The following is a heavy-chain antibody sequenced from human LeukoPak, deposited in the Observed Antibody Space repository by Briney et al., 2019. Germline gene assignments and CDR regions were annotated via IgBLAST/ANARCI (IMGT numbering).Heavy chain of an antibody. J-gene: IGHJ6*03. CDR1: GYTFTGYY. V-gene: IGHV1-2*02. D-gene: IGHD2-2*01. CDR2: INPNSGGT. Sequence: ASVKVSCKASGYTFTGYYMHWVRQAPGQRLEWMGWINPNSGGTNHAQKFQGRVTMTRDTSISTAYMELSRLRSDDTAVYYCARDSGRYCSSTSCYGSYYYYYYMDVWGKGTTVTVSS. CDR3: ARDSGRYCSSTSCYGSYYYYYYMDV.